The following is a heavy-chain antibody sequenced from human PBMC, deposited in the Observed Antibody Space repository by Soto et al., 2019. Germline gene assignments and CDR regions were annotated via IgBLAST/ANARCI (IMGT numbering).Heavy chain of an antibody. Sequence: SETLSLTCAVSGGSISSSNWWSWIRQPPGKGLEWIGYIYYSGSTNYNPSLKSRVTISVDTSKNQFSLKLSSVTAADTAVYYCARQSNYGMDVWGQGTTVTVSS. CDR2: IYYSGST. V-gene: IGHV4-59*08. J-gene: IGHJ6*02. CDR3: ARQSNYGMDV. CDR1: GGSISSSNW.